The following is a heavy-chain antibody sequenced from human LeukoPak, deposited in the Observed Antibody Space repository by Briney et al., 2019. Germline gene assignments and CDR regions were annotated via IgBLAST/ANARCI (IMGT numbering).Heavy chain of an antibody. D-gene: IGHD3-22*01. CDR2: IYTSGST. Sequence: PSETLSLTCTVSGGSISSGSYYWSWIRQPAGKGLEWIGRIYTSGSTNYNPSLKSRVTISVDTSKNQFSLKLSSVTAADTAVYYCAREGYYFDSSDYPIVTSYWGQGTLVTVSS. CDR3: AREGYYFDSSDYPIVTSY. V-gene: IGHV4-61*02. CDR1: GGSISSGSYY. J-gene: IGHJ4*02.